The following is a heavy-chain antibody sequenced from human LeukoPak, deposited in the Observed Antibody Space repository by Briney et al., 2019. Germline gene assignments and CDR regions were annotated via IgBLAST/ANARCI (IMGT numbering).Heavy chain of an antibody. J-gene: IGHJ4*02. CDR3: ARDSYYGGTQDY. D-gene: IGHD4-23*01. CDR1: GFIFSSYE. CDR2: ISTRGGTI. V-gene: IGHV3-48*03. Sequence: PGGSLRLSCAASGFIFSSYEMNWVRQAPGKGLEWVSYISTRGGTIYYADSVKGRFTISRDNAENSLYLQMNSLRAEDTAVYYCARDSYYGGTQDYWGQGTPVTVSP.